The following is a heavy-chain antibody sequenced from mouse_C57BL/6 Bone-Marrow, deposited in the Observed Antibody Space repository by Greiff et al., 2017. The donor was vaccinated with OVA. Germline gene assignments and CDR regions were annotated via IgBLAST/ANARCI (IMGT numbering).Heavy chain of an antibody. CDR3: AIYYGCDY. Sequence: QVQLQQSGPELVKPGASVKLSCKASGYTFTSYWMHWVQQRPGQGLEWIGHINPSNGGTNYNEKFKSKATLTVDKSSRTAYMLLSTLTSEDSAVYEVAIYYGCDYWGQGTTLTVSS. J-gene: IGHJ2*01. D-gene: IGHD1-2*01. V-gene: IGHV1-53*01. CDR1: GYTFTSYW. CDR2: INPSNGGT.